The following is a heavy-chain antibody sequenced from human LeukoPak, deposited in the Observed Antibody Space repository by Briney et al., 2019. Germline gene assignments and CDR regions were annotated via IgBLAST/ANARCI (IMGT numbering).Heavy chain of an antibody. D-gene: IGHD6-13*01. Sequence: SETLSPTCAVYGGSFSGYYWSWIRQPPGKGLEWIGEINHSGSTNYNPSLKSRVTISVDTSKNQFSLKLSSVTAADTAVYYCARTVYSSSWRDNWYFDLWGRGALVTVSS. CDR2: INHSGST. CDR3: ARTVYSSSWRDNWYFDL. J-gene: IGHJ2*01. V-gene: IGHV4-34*01. CDR1: GGSFSGYY.